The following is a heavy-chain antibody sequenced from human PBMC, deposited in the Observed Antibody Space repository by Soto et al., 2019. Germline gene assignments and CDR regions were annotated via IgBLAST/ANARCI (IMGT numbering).Heavy chain of an antibody. CDR2: VDYSGTA. Sequence: SETLSLSCTVSSGSISVTNVFWGWVRQPPGKGLEWIGNVDYSGTAYFSPSLATRVTFHVDTSKNQFSLTLYSVTAADTAVYYCARLTGRNRDDWAQGLPVTVS. D-gene: IGHD6-25*01. CDR1: SGSISVTNVF. V-gene: IGHV4-39*01. CDR3: ARLTGRNRDD. J-gene: IGHJ4*02.